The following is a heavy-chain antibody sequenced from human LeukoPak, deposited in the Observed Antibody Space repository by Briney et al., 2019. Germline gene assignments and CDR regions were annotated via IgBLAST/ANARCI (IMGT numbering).Heavy chain of an antibody. CDR1: GDSVSGHY. J-gene: IGHJ3*01. CDR3: ARAPMAITTSAFPDAFDF. D-gene: IGHD5-12*01. V-gene: IGHV4-59*02. Sequence: PSETLSLTCTVSGDSVSGHYWSWIRQTPGKGLEWIGYVSYSGGTNYNPSLKRRVSISLDTSKNQFSLKLSSPAAADPAVYYCARAPMAITTSAFPDAFDFWGQGTMVTVSS. CDR2: VSYSGGT.